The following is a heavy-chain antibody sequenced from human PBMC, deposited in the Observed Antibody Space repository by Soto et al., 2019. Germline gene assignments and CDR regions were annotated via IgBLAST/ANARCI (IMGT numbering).Heavy chain of an antibody. V-gene: IGHV1-69*01. Sequence: QVQLVQSGAEVKKPGSSVKVSCKASGDLCNNHAFNWVRQAPGPGLEWMGRISTLFSTTKYSQKFQGRVTLGADEVTTTVYQEVNTLESEDTAMYYCSASSAIAAVGYFNFWGQGTLVTVSP. CDR2: ISTLFSTT. D-gene: IGHD6-13*01. J-gene: IGHJ4*02. CDR3: SASSAIAAVGYFNF. CDR1: GDLCNNHA.